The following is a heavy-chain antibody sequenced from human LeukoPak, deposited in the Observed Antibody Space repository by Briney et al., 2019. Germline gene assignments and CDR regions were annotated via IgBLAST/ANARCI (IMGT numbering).Heavy chain of an antibody. V-gene: IGHV4-39*07. CDR2: INHSGST. D-gene: IGHD7-27*01. CDR1: GGSISSGSYY. J-gene: IGHJ4*02. Sequence: SETLSLTCTVSGGSISSGSYYWSWIRQPPGKGLEWIGEINHSGSTNYNPSLKSRVTISVDTSKNQFSLKLSSVTAADTAVYYCARGSNWAVDYWGQGTLVTVSS. CDR3: ARGSNWAVDY.